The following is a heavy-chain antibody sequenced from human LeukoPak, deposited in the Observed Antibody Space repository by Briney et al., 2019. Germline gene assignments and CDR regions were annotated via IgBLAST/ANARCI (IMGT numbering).Heavy chain of an antibody. CDR2: ISGSGGST. D-gene: IGHD2/OR15-2a*01. Sequence: GGSLRLSCAASGFTFSSYAMSWVRQAPGKGLEWVSAISGSGGSTYYADSVKGRFTISRDNSKNTLYLQVNSLRAEDTAIYFCAKLIVASDYWGQGTLVTVSS. CDR1: GFTFSSYA. V-gene: IGHV3-23*01. J-gene: IGHJ4*02. CDR3: AKLIVASDY.